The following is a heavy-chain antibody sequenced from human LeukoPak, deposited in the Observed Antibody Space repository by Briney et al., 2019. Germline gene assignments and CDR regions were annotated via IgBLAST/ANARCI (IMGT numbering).Heavy chain of an antibody. CDR2: ISSSSGYI. V-gene: IGHV3-21*01. J-gene: IGHJ5*01. D-gene: IGHD1-14*01. CDR3: ARGPDRLRNWFDS. Sequence: GGSLRLSCAASGFTFSSNGMNWVRQAPGKGLKWVSSISSSSGYIFYADSVKGRFTVSRDNAKNSLYLQMNSLRAEDTAVYYCARGPDRLRNWFDSWGQGILVTVSS. CDR1: GFTFSSNG.